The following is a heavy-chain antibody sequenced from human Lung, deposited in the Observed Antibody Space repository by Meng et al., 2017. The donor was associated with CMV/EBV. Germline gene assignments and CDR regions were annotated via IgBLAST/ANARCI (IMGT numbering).Heavy chain of an antibody. CDR3: ARSPEFYQLLPGPYYYYGMDV. J-gene: IGHJ6*02. D-gene: IGHD2-2*01. CDR2: IIPIFGTA. V-gene: IGHV1-69*05. CDR1: GGTFSSYA. Sequence: SVXVSCKASGGTFSSYAISWVRQAPGQGLEWMGGIIPIFGTANYGQKFQGRVTITTDESTSTAYMELSSLRSEDTAVYYCARSPEFYQLLPGPYYYYGMDVWXQGTXVTVSS.